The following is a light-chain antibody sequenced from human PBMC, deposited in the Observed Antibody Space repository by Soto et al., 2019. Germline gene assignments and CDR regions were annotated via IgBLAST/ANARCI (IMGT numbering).Light chain of an antibody. CDR3: QQYNKMYT. CDR2: DAS. V-gene: IGKV1-5*01. J-gene: IGKJ2*01. Sequence: DIQMTQSPSTLSASVGDRVTITCWASQSISSWLAWYQQKPGKAPKLLIYDASSLESGVPSRFSGSGSGTEFTLTISSLQPDDFATYYCQQYNKMYTFGQGTKLEIK. CDR1: QSISSW.